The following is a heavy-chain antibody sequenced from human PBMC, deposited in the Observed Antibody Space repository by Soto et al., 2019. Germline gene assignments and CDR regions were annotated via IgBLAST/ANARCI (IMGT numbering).Heavy chain of an antibody. J-gene: IGHJ6*03. CDR1: GFTFSSYA. D-gene: IGHD6-13*01. CDR2: ISGSGGST. V-gene: IGHV3-23*01. Sequence: EVQLLESGGALVQPGGSLRLSCVTSGFTFSSYAMSWVRQAPGKGLEWVSAISGSGGSTYYADFVKGRFSMSRVNSKYTLYLQMNSLRAEDTAVYYCAKLPGEQLVYSYFHYYMDVWGRGTTVTVSS. CDR3: AKLPGEQLVYSYFHYYMDV.